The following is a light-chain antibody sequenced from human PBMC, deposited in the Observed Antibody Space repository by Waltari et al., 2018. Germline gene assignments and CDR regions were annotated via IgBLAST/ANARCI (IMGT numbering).Light chain of an antibody. Sequence: DIQITQSPSTLPASVGDRVTITCRPSQSISSWLAWYQQKPGKAPKLLIYTASSLESGVPSRFSGSGSGTEFTLTISSLQPDDFATYYCQQYNSYPWTFGQGTKVEIK. CDR1: QSISSW. CDR2: TAS. J-gene: IGKJ1*01. V-gene: IGKV1-5*03. CDR3: QQYNSYPWT.